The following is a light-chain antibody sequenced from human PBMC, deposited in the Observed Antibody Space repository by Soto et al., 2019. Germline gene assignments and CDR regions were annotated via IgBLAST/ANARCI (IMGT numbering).Light chain of an antibody. CDR2: AAS. V-gene: IGKV1-39*01. CDR3: QQRMSTPLT. CDR1: QSISTY. J-gene: IGKJ4*01. Sequence: DIQMTQSPSSLSASVGDRVTITCRASQSISTYVSWYQHTLGKAPKLLIYAASNLQSGVPSRFSGSRSGTEFTLTIDSLHPEDFATYYCQQRMSTPLTFGGGTKVDLK.